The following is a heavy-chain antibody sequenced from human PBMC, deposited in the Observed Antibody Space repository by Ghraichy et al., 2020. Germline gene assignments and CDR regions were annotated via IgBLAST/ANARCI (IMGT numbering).Heavy chain of an antibody. D-gene: IGHD5-24*01. CDR1: GYTFTGYY. V-gene: IGHV1-2*02. CDR3: ARTKEHSGWLQLPRYYYYYGMDV. J-gene: IGHJ6*02. Sequence: AAVKVSCKASGYTFTGYYMHWVRQAPGQGLEWMGWINPNSGGTNYAQKFQGRVTMTRDTSISTAYMELSRLRSDDTAVYYCARTKEHSGWLQLPRYYYYYGMDVWGQGTTVTVSS. CDR2: INPNSGGT.